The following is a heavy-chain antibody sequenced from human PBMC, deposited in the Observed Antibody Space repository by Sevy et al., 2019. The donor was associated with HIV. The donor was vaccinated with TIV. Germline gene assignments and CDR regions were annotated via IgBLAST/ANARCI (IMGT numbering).Heavy chain of an antibody. CDR2: IIPIFGTA. Sequence: ASVKVSCKASGGTFSRYAISWVRQAPGQGLEWMGGIIPIFGTANYAQKFQGRVTITADESTSTAYMELSSLRSEDTAVYYCARDRYDSSGYYFLLDDYWGQGTLVTVSS. V-gene: IGHV1-69*13. J-gene: IGHJ4*02. D-gene: IGHD3-22*01. CDR1: GGTFSRYA. CDR3: ARDRYDSSGYYFLLDDY.